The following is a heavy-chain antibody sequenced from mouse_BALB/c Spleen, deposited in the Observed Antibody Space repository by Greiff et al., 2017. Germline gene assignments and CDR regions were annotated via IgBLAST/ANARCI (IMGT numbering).Heavy chain of an antibody. V-gene: IGHV5-6-5*01. J-gene: IGHJ1*01. CDR3: ARDGGYYFDV. CDR2: ISSGGST. CDR1: GFTFSSYA. Sequence: EVQLVESGGGLVKPGGSLKLSCAASGFTFSSYAMSWVRQTPEKRLEWVASISSGGSTYYPDSVKGRFTISRDNARNILYLQMSSRRSEDTAMYYCARDGGYYFDVWGAGTTVTVSA. D-gene: IGHD2-14*01.